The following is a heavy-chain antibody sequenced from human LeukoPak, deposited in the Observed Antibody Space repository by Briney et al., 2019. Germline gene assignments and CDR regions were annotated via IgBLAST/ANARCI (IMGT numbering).Heavy chain of an antibody. J-gene: IGHJ4*02. Sequence: PGGSLRLSCVGSGFSLSGYWMSWVRQAPGKGLEWVARLHADGSEYSYVGSVKGRFTISGDNAKNSLYLQMNSLRDDDAAVYYCARGGYSFDYLGQGTLVTVSS. D-gene: IGHD5-12*01. CDR3: ARGGYSFDY. V-gene: IGHV3-7*01. CDR1: GFSLSGYW. CDR2: LHADGSEY.